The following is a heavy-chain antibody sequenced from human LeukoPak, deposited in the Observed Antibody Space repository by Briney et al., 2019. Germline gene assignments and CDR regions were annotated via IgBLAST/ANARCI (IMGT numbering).Heavy chain of an antibody. CDR2: ISSSSCYI. Sequence: PGGSLRLSCAASGFTFSSYSINWVRQAPGKGLGWVSSISSSSCYIYYADSVKGRFTISRDNAKNSLYLQMNGLRAEDTAVYYCAREDYGGNFDYWGQGTLVTVSS. CDR1: GFTFSSYS. D-gene: IGHD4-23*01. J-gene: IGHJ4*02. V-gene: IGHV3-21*03. CDR3: AREDYGGNFDY.